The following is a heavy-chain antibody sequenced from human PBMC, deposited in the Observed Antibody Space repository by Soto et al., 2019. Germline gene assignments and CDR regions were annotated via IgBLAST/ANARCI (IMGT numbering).Heavy chain of an antibody. D-gene: IGHD3-10*01. CDR2: INPRGDST. CDR3: ASHFLRVALFAY. Sequence: GSAVKASCKASGYTFTSYYMHWVRQAPGQGLEWMGRINPRGDSTTYAQEFQGRVTMTRDTSSSTVYMELSSLRSEDTAVYYCASHFLRVALFAYCGQRSPVIVSS. CDR1: GYTFTSYY. J-gene: IGHJ1*01. V-gene: IGHV1-46*01.